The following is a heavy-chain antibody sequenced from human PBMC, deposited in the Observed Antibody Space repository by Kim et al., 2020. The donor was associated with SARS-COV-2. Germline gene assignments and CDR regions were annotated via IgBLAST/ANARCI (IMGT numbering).Heavy chain of an antibody. Sequence: ASVKVSCKVSGYTLTELSMHWVRQAPGKGLEWMGGFDPEDGETIYAQKFQGRVTMTEDTSTDTAYMELSSLRSEDTAVYYCATSRAGAYYDFWSGYSHNWFDPWGQGTLVTVSS. CDR3: ATSRAGAYYDFWSGYSHNWFDP. V-gene: IGHV1-24*01. CDR1: GYTLTELS. D-gene: IGHD3-3*01. CDR2: FDPEDGET. J-gene: IGHJ5*02.